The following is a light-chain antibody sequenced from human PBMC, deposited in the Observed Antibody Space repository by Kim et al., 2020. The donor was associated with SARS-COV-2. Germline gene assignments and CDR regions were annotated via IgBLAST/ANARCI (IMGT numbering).Light chain of an antibody. Sequence: ASVGDRVTITCRASQGMSLWLAWYQQKPGKAPKLLIYAASRLQSGVPSRFSGSGSGTEFTLPISSLQPEDFATYYCQQGNSFPLTFGGGTTVDIK. CDR1: QGMSLW. V-gene: IGKV1-12*01. J-gene: IGKJ4*01. CDR2: AAS. CDR3: QQGNSFPLT.